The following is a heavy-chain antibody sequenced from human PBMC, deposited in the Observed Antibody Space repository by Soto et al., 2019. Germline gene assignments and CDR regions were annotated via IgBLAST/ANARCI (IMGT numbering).Heavy chain of an antibody. V-gene: IGHV1-69*01. Sequence: QVQLVQSGAEVKKPGSSVKVSCKASGGTFSSYAISWVRQAPGQGLERMGGIIPIFGTANYAQKFQGRVTITADESTSTAYMELSSLRSEDTAVYYCARDRIAAAGSYYYYYGMDVWGQGTTVTVSS. CDR3: ARDRIAAAGSYYYYYGMDV. CDR1: GGTFSSYA. D-gene: IGHD6-13*01. CDR2: IIPIFGTA. J-gene: IGHJ6*02.